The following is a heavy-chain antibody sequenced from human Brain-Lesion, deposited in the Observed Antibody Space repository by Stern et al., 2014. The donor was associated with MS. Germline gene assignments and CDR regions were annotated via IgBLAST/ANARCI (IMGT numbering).Heavy chain of an antibody. Sequence: QLQLQESGPGLVKPSETLSLTCTVAGGSVSSTSYAWAWIRQPPGKGLEWIGTIYYSGNTYYSPSLKSRPTISLDPSKNQFSLQRGSVTAADTAVYYCAGEEDIRYCSGGSCTGNWFDPWGQGTLVTVSS. V-gene: IGHV4-39*01. CDR1: GGSVSSTSYA. CDR3: AGEEDIRYCSGGSCTGNWFDP. D-gene: IGHD2-15*01. CDR2: IYYSGNT. J-gene: IGHJ5*02.